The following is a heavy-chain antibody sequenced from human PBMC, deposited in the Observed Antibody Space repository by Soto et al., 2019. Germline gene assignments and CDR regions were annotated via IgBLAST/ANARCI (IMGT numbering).Heavy chain of an antibody. J-gene: IGHJ6*02. CDR3: AREDEHIVVVNEGDPYYYYGMDV. CDR2: IRAYNGNT. CDR1: GYTFTSYG. D-gene: IGHD2-21*01. V-gene: IGHV1-18*01. Sequence: QVQLVQSGAEVKKPGASVKVSCKASGYTFTSYGISWVRQAPGQGLEWMGWIRAYNGNTNYAQKLQGRVTMTTDKSTSRAYMELRSLRSDETAVYYCAREDEHIVVVNEGDPYYYYGMDVWGQGTTVTVSS.